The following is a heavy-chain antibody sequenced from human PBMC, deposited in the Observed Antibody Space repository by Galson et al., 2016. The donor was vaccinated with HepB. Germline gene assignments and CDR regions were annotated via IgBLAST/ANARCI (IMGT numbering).Heavy chain of an antibody. CDR1: GFSFQNYA. CDR3: VKVGSAIAVTGYFDN. D-gene: IGHD6-19*01. V-gene: IGHV3-43D*03. Sequence: SLRLSCAASGFSFQNYAMHWVRHVPGKGLEWVSLISWDAGTTYYVDSVKGRFTISRDSTKNSLYLQMNSLRPEDTAIYYCVKVGSAIAVTGYFDNWGQGTLVTVSS. J-gene: IGHJ4*02. CDR2: ISWDAGTT.